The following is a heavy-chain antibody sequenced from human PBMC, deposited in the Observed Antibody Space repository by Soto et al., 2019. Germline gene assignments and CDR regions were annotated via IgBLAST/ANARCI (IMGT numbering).Heavy chain of an antibody. CDR2: ISGSGGST. CDR1: GFTFSSYA. D-gene: IGHD3-3*01. V-gene: IGHV3-23*01. CDR3: AKGDYDFWSGYSEYYYYYMDV. Sequence: GGSLRLSCAASGFTFSSYAMSWVRQAPGKGLEWVSAISGSGGSTYYADSVKGRFTISRDNSKNTLYLQMNSLRAEDTAVYYCAKGDYDFWSGYSEYYYYYMDVWGKGTTVTVS. J-gene: IGHJ6*03.